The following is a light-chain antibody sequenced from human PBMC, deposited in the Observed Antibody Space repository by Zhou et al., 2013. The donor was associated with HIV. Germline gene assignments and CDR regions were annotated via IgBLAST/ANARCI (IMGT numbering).Light chain of an antibody. CDR1: QSITTY. CDR3: QQSYSTPYT. Sequence: IQLTQSPSSLSASVGDRVTITCRASQSITTYLNWYQQTPGKVPRLLIYSASNLQSGVPSRFSGSGSGTDFTLTISSLQLEDFATYYCQQSYSTPYTFGPGTKLDIK. V-gene: IGKV1-39*01. CDR2: SAS. J-gene: IGKJ2*01.